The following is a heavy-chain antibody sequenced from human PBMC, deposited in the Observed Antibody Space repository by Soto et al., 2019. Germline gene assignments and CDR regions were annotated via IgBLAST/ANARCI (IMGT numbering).Heavy chain of an antibody. CDR1: GFTFSSYG. D-gene: IGHD4-17*01. CDR3: ARDVVHDYGDYADY. J-gene: IGHJ4*02. CDR2: IWYDGSNK. V-gene: IGHV3-33*01. Sequence: GGSLRLSCAASGFTFSSYGMHWVRQAPGKGLEWVAVIWYDGSNKYYADSVKGRFTISRDNSKNTLYLQMNSLRAEDTAVYYCARDVVHDYGDYADYWGQGTLVTVSS.